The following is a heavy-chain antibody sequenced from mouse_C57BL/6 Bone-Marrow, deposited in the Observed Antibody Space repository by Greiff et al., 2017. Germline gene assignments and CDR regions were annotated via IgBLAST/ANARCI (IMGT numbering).Heavy chain of an antibody. V-gene: IGHV5-6*01. CDR1: GFTFSSYG. CDR2: ISSGGSYT. D-gene: IGHD1-1*01. J-gene: IGHJ2*01. CDR3: ASLSSSFDY. Sequence: VQLQQSGGDLVKPGGSLKLSCAASGFTFSSYGMSWVRQTPDKRLEWVATISSGGSYTYYPDSVKGRFTISRDNAKNTLYLQMSSLQSEDTAMYYCASLSSSFDYWGQGTTLTVSS.